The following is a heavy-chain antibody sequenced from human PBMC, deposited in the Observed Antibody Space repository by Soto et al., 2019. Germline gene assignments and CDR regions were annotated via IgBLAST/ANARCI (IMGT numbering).Heavy chain of an antibody. Sequence: QVQLQESGPGLVKPSETLSLICTVSGGSMRSYYWNWIRQPPGKGLEWIGYIYYSGSTDYNPSLKSRVTISVDTSKNQFSLKLSSVTAADTAVYYCARSWDTAMDPFDYWGQGTLVTVSS. D-gene: IGHD5-18*01. J-gene: IGHJ4*02. CDR2: IYYSGST. CDR1: GGSMRSYY. CDR3: ARSWDTAMDPFDY. V-gene: IGHV4-59*01.